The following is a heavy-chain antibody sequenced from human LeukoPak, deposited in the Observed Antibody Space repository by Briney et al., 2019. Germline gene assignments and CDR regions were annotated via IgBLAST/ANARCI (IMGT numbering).Heavy chain of an antibody. CDR3: AKDGTTGTPGQFAFDI. Sequence: GGSLRLSCAASGFTFSSYAMSWVRQAPGKGLEWVAFIRYDGSNKYYADSVKGRFTISRDNSKNTLFLQMNSLRAEDTALYYCAKDGTTGTPGQFAFDIWGRGTKVIVTS. D-gene: IGHD1-7*01. V-gene: IGHV3-30*02. J-gene: IGHJ3*02. CDR1: GFTFSSYA. CDR2: IRYDGSNK.